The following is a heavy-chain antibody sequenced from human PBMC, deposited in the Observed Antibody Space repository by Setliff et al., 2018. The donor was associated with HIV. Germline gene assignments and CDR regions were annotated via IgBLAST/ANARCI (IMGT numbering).Heavy chain of an antibody. D-gene: IGHD3-22*01. CDR2: ISSSGSTI. Sequence: LRLSCAASGFTLSIYEMNWVRQGPGRGLEWVSYISSSGSTIFYADSVKGRFTISRDNAKNSLYLQMNSLRAEDTAFYCVRGSGYYYFDNWGQGALVTVSS. J-gene: IGHJ4*02. CDR3: RGSGYYYFDN. CDR1: GFTLSIYE. V-gene: IGHV3-48*03.